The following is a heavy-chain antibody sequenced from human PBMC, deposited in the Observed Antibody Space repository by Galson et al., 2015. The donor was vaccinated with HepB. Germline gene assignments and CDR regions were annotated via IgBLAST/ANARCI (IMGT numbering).Heavy chain of an antibody. Sequence: SLRLSCAASGFTFSSYAMHWVRQAPGKGLEWVAVISYDGSNKYYADSVKGRFTISRDNSKNTLYLQMNSLRAEDTAVYYCARVAVAGSVDYWGQGTLVTVSS. CDR3: ARVAVAGSVDY. V-gene: IGHV3-30*04. J-gene: IGHJ4*02. D-gene: IGHD6-19*01. CDR1: GFTFSSYA. CDR2: ISYDGSNK.